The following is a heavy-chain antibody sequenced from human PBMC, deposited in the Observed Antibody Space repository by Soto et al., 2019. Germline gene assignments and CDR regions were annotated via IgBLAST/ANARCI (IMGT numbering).Heavy chain of an antibody. D-gene: IGHD6-6*01. Sequence: ASVKVSCKASGYTFTSYYMHWVRQAPGQGLEWMGIINPSGGSTSYAQKFQGRVTMTRDTSTSTVYMELSSLRSEDTAVYYCARSSAVYSSSSYYFDYWGQGTLVTVSS. CDR2: INPSGGST. CDR1: GYTFTSYY. CDR3: ARSSAVYSSSSYYFDY. V-gene: IGHV1-46*01. J-gene: IGHJ4*02.